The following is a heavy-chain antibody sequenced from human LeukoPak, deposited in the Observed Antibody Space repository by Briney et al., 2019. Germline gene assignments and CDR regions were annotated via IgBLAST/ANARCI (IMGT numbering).Heavy chain of an antibody. CDR1: GFTFNNYA. V-gene: IGHV3-30-3*01. CDR3: AKDRAAGAVTTYDS. D-gene: IGHD4-17*01. J-gene: IGHJ4*02. CDR2: ISYDGSNK. Sequence: GGSLRLSCAASGFTFNNYAMNWVRQAPGKGLEWVAQISYDGSNKYYADSVKGRFTISRDNSKNTLSLHMNSLRAEDTSLYYCAKDRAAGAVTTYDSWGQGTLVTVSS.